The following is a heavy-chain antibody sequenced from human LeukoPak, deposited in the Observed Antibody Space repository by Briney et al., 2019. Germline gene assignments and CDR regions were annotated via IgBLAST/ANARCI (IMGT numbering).Heavy chain of an antibody. CDR2: MNPNSGNT. V-gene: IGHV1-8*01. D-gene: IGHD4-11*01. J-gene: IGHJ6*03. CDR3: ARSIHSKTSFYYYMDV. CDR1: GYTFTSYD. Sequence: ASVTVSFTASGYTFTSYDINWVRQATGQGLEWMGWMNPNSGNTGYAQKFQGRVTMTRNTSISKAYMELSSLRSEDTAVYYCARSIHSKTSFYYYMDVWGKGTTVTVSS.